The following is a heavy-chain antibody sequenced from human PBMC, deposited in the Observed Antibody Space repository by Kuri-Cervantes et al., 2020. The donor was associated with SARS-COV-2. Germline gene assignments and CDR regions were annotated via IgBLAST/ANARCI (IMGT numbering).Heavy chain of an antibody. CDR3: ARDREMYYDFWSGYYYFDY. Sequence: GGSLRLSCAASGFTFSSYDMHWVRQATGKGLEWVSAIGTAGDTYYPGSVKGRFTISRDNARNSLYLQMNSLRAEDTAVYYCARDREMYYDFWSGYYYFDYWGQGTLVTVSS. CDR2: IGTAGDT. CDR1: GFTFSSYD. D-gene: IGHD3-3*01. J-gene: IGHJ4*02. V-gene: IGHV3-13*04.